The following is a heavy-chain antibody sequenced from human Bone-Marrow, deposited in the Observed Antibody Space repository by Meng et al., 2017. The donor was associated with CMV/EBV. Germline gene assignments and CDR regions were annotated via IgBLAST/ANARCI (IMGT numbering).Heavy chain of an antibody. CDR1: GGSISSYY. CDR2: IYSSGSS. CDR3: ARFVAVAALGYYGMDV. D-gene: IGHD6-19*01. Sequence: SETLSLTCTVSGGSISSYYWSWIRQPPGKGLEWIGYIYSSGSSNYNPSLKSRVTISVDTSKTQFSLKLSSVTAADTAVYYCARFVAVAALGYYGMDVWGQGTTVTVSS. V-gene: IGHV4-59*01. J-gene: IGHJ6*02.